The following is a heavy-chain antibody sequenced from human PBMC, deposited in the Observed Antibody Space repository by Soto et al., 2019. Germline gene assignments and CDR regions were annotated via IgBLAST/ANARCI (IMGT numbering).Heavy chain of an antibody. V-gene: IGHV5-51*01. CDR1: GYSFTTYW. Sequence: PGESLKISCKGSGYSFTTYWIGWVRQMPGKGLEWMGIIYPGDSDTRYSPSFQGQVTISADKSITTAYLQWSSLKASDTAMHYCARQTNTIRQYYFDYWGQGTLVTVSS. D-gene: IGHD3-3*01. CDR3: ARQTNTIRQYYFDY. CDR2: IYPGDSDT. J-gene: IGHJ4*02.